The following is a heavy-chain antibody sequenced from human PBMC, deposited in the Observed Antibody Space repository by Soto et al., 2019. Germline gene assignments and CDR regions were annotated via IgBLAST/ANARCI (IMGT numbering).Heavy chain of an antibody. D-gene: IGHD6-13*01. CDR3: ARTDSRPQDFDY. CDR2: ISTYNGNT. Sequence: QVHLVQSGAEVKKPGASVKVSCKASGYTFTTYGVTWVRQAPGQGLEWMGWISTYNGNTNYAQKLQGRFTMTTDTTTSTAYMQLRSLRSDDTAVYYCARTDSRPQDFDYWGQGTLVTVSS. CDR1: GYTFTTYG. V-gene: IGHV1-18*01. J-gene: IGHJ4*02.